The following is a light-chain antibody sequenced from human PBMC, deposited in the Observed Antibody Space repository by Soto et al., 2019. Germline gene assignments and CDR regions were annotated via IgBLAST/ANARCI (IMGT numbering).Light chain of an antibody. CDR3: SSYTSSSTLV. CDR2: DVS. Sequence: QSALTQPASVSGSPGQSITISCTGTSSDVGGYKYVSWYQQHPGKAPKVMIYDVSNRPSGVSNRFSGSKSGNTASLTISGLQAEDEDDYYCSSYTSSSTLVFGGGTKLTVL. V-gene: IGLV2-14*01. J-gene: IGLJ2*01. CDR1: SSDVGGYKY.